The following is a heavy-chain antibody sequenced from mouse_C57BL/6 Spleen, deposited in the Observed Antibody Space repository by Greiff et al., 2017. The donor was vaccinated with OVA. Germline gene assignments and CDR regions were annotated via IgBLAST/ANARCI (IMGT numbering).Heavy chain of an antibody. D-gene: IGHD2-2*01. CDR3: ARGGIYGYDAFDY. CDR1: GYSFTGYY. CDR2: INPSTGGT. J-gene: IGHJ2*01. Sequence: EVKLVESGPELVKPGASVKISCKASGYSFTGYYMNWVKQSPEKSLEWIGEINPSTGGTTYNQKFKAKATLTVDKSSSTAYMQLKSLTSEDSAVYYCARGGIYGYDAFDYWGQGTTLTVSS. V-gene: IGHV1-42*01.